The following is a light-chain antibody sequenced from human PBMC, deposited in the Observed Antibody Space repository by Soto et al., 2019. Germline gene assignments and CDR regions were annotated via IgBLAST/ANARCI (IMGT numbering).Light chain of an antibody. CDR3: CSYAGSNWGYV. V-gene: IGLV2-23*02. CDR1: SSDIGGYHL. Sequence: QSVLTQPASVSGSPGQSITISCTGTSSDIGGYHLVSWYQHQSGKAPQLIIYKVSQWPSGVSDRFSASKSGNTASLTISGLQAEDEADYYCCSYAGSNWGYVFGTGTKLTVL. J-gene: IGLJ1*01. CDR2: KVS.